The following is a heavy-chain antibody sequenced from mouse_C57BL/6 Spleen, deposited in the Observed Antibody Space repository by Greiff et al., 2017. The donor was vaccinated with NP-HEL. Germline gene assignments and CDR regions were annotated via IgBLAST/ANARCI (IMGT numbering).Heavy chain of an antibody. CDR1: GYTFTSYG. CDR3: ARWGYYGSSYEEDY. D-gene: IGHD1-1*01. Sequence: QVQLQQSGAELARPGASVKLSCKASGYTFTSYGISWVKQRPGQGLEWIGEIYPRSGNTYYNEKFKGKATLTADKSSSTAYMELRSLTSEDSAVYFCARWGYYGSSYEEDYWGQGTSVTVSS. CDR2: IYPRSGNT. J-gene: IGHJ4*01. V-gene: IGHV1-81*01.